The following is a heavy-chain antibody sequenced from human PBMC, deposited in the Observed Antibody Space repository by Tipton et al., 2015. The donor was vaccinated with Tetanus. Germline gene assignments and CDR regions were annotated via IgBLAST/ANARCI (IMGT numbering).Heavy chain of an antibody. J-gene: IGHJ4*02. Sequence: TLSLTCTVSGGSVSSGSYFWSWIRQPPGKGLQWIGYIYYSGTTNYNPSLKSRVTISVDASKNQFSLNLTSVTAADTAVYYCARGARGYTCGWGQGTLVTVSS. V-gene: IGHV4-61*01. D-gene: IGHD5-18*01. CDR2: IYYSGTT. CDR1: GGSVSSGSYF. CDR3: ARGARGYTCG.